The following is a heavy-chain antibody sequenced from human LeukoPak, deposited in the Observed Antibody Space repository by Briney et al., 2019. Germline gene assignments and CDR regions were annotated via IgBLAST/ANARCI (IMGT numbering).Heavy chain of an antibody. CDR3: ARQEDYYDSSGYYYGDY. J-gene: IGHJ4*02. CDR2: IYPGDSDT. CDR1: GYSFTSYW. V-gene: IGHV5-51*01. Sequence: GESLKISCKGSGYSFTSYWIGWVRQMPGKGLEWMGIIYPGDSDTRYSPSFQGQVTISADKSISTAYLQWTSLKASDTAMYYCARQEDYYDSSGYYYGDYWGQGTLVTVSS. D-gene: IGHD3-22*01.